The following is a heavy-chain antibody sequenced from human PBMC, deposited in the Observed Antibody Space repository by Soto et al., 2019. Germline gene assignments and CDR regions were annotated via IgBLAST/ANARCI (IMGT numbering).Heavy chain of an antibody. CDR1: GFTFSSYS. Sequence: GGSLRLSCAASGFTFSSYSMNWVRQAPGKGLEWVSSISSSSSYIYYADSVKGRFTISRDNAKNSLYLQMNSLRAEDTAVYYCAREGGAVTPTLVNRHRPLYYYYGMDVWGQGTTVTVSS. CDR2: ISSSSSYI. D-gene: IGHD4-17*01. J-gene: IGHJ6*02. CDR3: AREGGAVTPTLVNRHRPLYYYYGMDV. V-gene: IGHV3-21*01.